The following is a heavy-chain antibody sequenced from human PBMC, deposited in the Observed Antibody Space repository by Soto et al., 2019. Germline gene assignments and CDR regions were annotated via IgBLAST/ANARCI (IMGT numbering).Heavy chain of an antibody. Sequence: SETLSLTCTVSGGSISSYYWSWIRQPPGKGLEWIGYIYYSGSTNYNPSLKSRVTISVDTSKNQFSLKLSSVTAADTAVYYCARYGDYFDYGGQGTLVTVS. CDR2: IYYSGST. CDR3: ARYGDYFDY. J-gene: IGHJ4*02. V-gene: IGHV4-59*01. D-gene: IGHD4-17*01. CDR1: GGSISSYY.